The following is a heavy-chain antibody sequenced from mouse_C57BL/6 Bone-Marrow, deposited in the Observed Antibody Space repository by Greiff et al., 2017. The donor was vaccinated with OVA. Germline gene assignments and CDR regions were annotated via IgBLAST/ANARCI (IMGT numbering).Heavy chain of an antibody. D-gene: IGHD1-1*01. V-gene: IGHV1-64*01. CDR2: IHPNSGST. CDR3: ARYPYYGSSVPAWFAY. CDR1: GYTFTSYW. Sequence: QVQLQQPGAELVKPGASVKLSCKASGYTFTSYWMHWVKQRPGQGLEWIGMIHPNSGSTNYNEKFKSKATLTVDKSSSTAYMQLSSLTSEDSSVYYCARYPYYGSSVPAWFAYWGQGTLVTVSA. J-gene: IGHJ3*01.